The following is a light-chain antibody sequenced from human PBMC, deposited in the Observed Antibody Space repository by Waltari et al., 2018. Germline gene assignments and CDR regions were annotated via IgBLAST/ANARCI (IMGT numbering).Light chain of an antibody. CDR1: ENVYNY. Sequence: DIVLTQSPATLSLSPGEGATLSCRASENVYNYLARYQQRPGQAPRLLIYDVSNGATGIPARFSGSGSGTDFTLSISSLEPEDFAVYYCHQRGVWPPTFGQGTKLQVK. V-gene: IGKV3-11*01. CDR2: DVS. J-gene: IGKJ2*01. CDR3: HQRGVWPPT.